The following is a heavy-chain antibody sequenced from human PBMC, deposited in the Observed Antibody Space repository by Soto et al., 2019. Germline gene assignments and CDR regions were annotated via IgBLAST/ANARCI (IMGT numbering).Heavy chain of an antibody. CDR2: ISPGGGTT. J-gene: IGHJ4*02. CDR1: GFTFSGYT. D-gene: IGHD4-17*01. CDR3: AKHRVTGNGDFDY. Sequence: GGSLRLSCTASGFTFSGYTMSWVRQAPEKGLEWVSVISPGGGTTYYADSVKGRFTISRDNSRDTLFLQMNSLRAEDTALYYCAKHRVTGNGDFDYWGQGTLVTVSS. V-gene: IGHV3-23*01.